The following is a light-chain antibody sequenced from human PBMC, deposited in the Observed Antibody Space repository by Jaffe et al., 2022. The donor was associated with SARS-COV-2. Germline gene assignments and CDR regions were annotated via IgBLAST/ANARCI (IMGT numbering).Light chain of an antibody. CDR2: DDS. CDR3: QVWDSDTDRVV. Sequence: SYVMTQPPSVSVAPGQTAKITCGGNNIGSKTVHWYQQKPGQAPALVVHDDSDRPSGIPERFSGSNSGNTATLTISRVEAGDEADYYCQVWDSDTDRVVFGGGTKLTVL. J-gene: IGLJ2*01. CDR1: NIGSKT. V-gene: IGLV3-21*02.